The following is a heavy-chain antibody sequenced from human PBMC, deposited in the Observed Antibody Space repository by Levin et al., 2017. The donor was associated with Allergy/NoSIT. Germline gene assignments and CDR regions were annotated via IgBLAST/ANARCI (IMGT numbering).Heavy chain of an antibody. CDR3: AKGSSHDAFDI. CDR1: GGSISSGGYS. Sequence: SETLSLTCAVSGGSISSGGYSWSWIRQPPGKGLEWIGYIYHSGSTYYNPSLKSRVTISVDRSKNQFSLKLSSVTAADTAVYYCAKGSSHDAFDIWGQGTMVTVSS. CDR2: IYHSGST. V-gene: IGHV4-30-2*01. D-gene: IGHD6-6*01. J-gene: IGHJ3*02.